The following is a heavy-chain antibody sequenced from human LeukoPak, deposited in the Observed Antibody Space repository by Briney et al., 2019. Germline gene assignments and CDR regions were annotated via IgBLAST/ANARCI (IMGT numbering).Heavy chain of an antibody. D-gene: IGHD6-13*01. J-gene: IGHJ4*02. V-gene: IGHV1-46*01. Sequence: ASVKVSCKASGYTFTSYYMHWVRQAPGQGLEWMGIINPSGGSTSYEQKFQGRVTMTRDTSTSTVYMELNSLRSEDTAVYYCARGPLGSSSWYFLDPYFDYWGQGTLVTVSS. CDR3: ARGPLGSSSWYFLDPYFDY. CDR1: GYTFTSYY. CDR2: INPSGGST.